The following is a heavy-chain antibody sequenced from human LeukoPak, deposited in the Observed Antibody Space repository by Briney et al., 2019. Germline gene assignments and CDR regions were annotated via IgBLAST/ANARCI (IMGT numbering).Heavy chain of an antibody. D-gene: IGHD4-17*01. Sequence: PGGSLRLSCAASGFTFSSYGMHWVRQAPGKGLERVAVISYDGSNKYYADSVKGRFTISRDNSKNTLYLQMNSLRAEDTAVYYCAVHYGDYGMDVWGQGTTVTVSS. CDR3: AVHYGDYGMDV. CDR1: GFTFSSYG. V-gene: IGHV3-30*03. J-gene: IGHJ6*02. CDR2: ISYDGSNK.